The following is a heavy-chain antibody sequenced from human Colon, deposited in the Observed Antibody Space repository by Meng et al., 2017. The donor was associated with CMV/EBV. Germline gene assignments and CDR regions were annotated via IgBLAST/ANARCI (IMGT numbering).Heavy chain of an antibody. CDR1: GFTFSRNW. V-gene: IGHV3-7*03. CDR2: INQDGSET. J-gene: IGHJ5*02. CDR3: VRCSSTSCYRGNWFDP. Sequence: GGSLRLSCAVSGFTFSRNWMTWVRQAPGKGLEWVANINQDGSETYYVDSVKGRFTISRDNAKNSLYLQMNSLRAEDTAVYYCVRCSSTSCYRGNWFDPWGQGTLVTVSS. D-gene: IGHD2-2*01.